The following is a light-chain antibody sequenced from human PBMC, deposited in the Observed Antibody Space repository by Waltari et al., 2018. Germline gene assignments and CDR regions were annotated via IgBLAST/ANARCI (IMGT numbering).Light chain of an antibody. V-gene: IGLV2-14*03. CDR3: SSYISSSTLEL. CDR2: DVS. Sequence: QSALTQPASLSGSPGQSITISCTGTSSDVGGYNYVSWYQQHPGKAPKLMIYDVSNRPSGVSNRFSGSKSGNTASLTISGLQAEDEADYYCSSYISSSTLELFGGGTSLTVL. J-gene: IGLJ2*01. CDR1: SSDVGGYNY.